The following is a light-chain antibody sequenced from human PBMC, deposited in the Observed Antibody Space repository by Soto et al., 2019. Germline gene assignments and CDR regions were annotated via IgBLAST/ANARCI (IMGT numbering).Light chain of an antibody. CDR1: QSISIY. Sequence: DIQMTQSPSSLSASVGDRVTITCRASQSISIYLNWYQQKPGKVPKLLIYAASNLQSGVPSRFSGGASGTDFALTISSLQPEDFATYYCQQTYSDPLTFGGGTKVDI. CDR3: QQTYSDPLT. V-gene: IGKV1-39*01. CDR2: AAS. J-gene: IGKJ4*01.